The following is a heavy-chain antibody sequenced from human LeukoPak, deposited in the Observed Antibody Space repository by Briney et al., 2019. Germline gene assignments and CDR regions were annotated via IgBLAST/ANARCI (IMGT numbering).Heavy chain of an antibody. CDR2: IKQVGRHT. D-gene: IGHD2-2*01. CDR3: ARTVVPAAIRLSEYSSSSTHFDY. CDR1: GFTFSSSG. Sequence: GGSLRLSCAASGFTFSSSGMSWVRKAPGKGLDRVANIKQVGRHTYYVDSVKGQFTISRDNAKNSLYLQMNSLRAEDTAVDYCARTVVPAAIRLSEYSSSSTHFDYWGQGNLVTVSS. V-gene: IGHV3-7*01. J-gene: IGHJ4*02.